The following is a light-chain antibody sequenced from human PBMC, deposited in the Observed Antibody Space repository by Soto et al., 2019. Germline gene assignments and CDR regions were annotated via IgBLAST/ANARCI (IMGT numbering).Light chain of an antibody. CDR2: GAF. J-gene: IGKJ1*01. Sequence: RTPCTLSWSPGQRATLSCRASQSIITSSLSWYRQKPGQAPRLLIYGAFNRAIGIPDRFSGGGSGTDFTLTITRLQPEDFAVYYCQYSGNSPIPFGEGTKVAI. V-gene: IGKV3-20*01. CDR1: QSIITSS. CDR3: QYSGNSPIP.